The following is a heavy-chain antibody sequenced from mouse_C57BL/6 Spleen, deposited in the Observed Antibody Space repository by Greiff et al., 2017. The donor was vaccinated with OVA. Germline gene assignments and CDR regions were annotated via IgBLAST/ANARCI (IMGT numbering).Heavy chain of an antibody. V-gene: IGHV1-18*01. Sequence: VQLQQSGPELVKPGASVKIPCKASGYTFTDYNMDWVKQSHGKSLEWIGDINPNNGGTIYNQKFKGKATLTVDKSSSTAYMELRSLTSEDAAVYYCAREGDYYGDVWGTGTTVTVSS. CDR1: GYTFTDYN. CDR3: AREGDYYGDV. CDR2: INPNNGGT. D-gene: IGHD1-1*01. J-gene: IGHJ1*03.